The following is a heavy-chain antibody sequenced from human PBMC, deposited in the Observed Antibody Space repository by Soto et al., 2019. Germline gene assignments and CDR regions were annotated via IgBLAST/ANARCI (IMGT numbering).Heavy chain of an antibody. V-gene: IGHV3-23*01. D-gene: IGHD2-8*01. CDR2: ITTNGHT. J-gene: IGHJ4*02. CDR1: GFTFSNCV. Sequence: EVHLLESGGVLVQPGESLRLSCETSGFTFSNCVMTWVRQPPGKRLEWVSVITTNGHTDYADSVKGRFTISRDNSKNTVYLQANSLRAADTAVDYCAKGLINGRSYAADWGQGTRVTVSS. CDR3: AKGLINGRSYAAD.